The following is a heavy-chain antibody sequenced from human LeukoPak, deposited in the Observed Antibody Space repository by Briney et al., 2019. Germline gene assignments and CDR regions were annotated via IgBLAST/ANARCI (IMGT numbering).Heavy chain of an antibody. Sequence: SETLSLTCAVYGGSFSGYYWSWIRQPPGKGLEWIGEINHSGSTNYNPSLKSRVTISVDTSKNQFSLKLSSVTAADMAVYYCGGGGGGGDVFDIWGQGTMVTVSS. J-gene: IGHJ3*02. CDR2: INHSGST. CDR1: GGSFSGYY. D-gene: IGHD3-16*01. CDR3: GGGGGGGDVFDI. V-gene: IGHV4-34*01.